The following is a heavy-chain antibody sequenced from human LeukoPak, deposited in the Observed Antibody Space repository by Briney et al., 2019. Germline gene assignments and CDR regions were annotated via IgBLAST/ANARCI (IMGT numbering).Heavy chain of an antibody. CDR3: VRGGIRVSGIDAFDI. V-gene: IGHV3-13*01. CDR1: GFTYSNYA. D-gene: IGHD5/OR15-5a*01. Sequence: GGSLRLSCAASGFTYSNYAMHWVRQGPGGGLEWVSAIGIADDTHYADSVKGRFTISRENARNSLYLQINSLRDGDTAVYYCVRGGIRVSGIDAFDIWGQGTVVTVSS. J-gene: IGHJ3*02. CDR2: IGIADDT.